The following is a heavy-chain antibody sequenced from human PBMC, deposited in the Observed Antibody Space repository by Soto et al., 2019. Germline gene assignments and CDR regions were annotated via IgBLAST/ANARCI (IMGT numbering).Heavy chain of an antibody. Sequence: QVQLVQSGAEVKKPGASVKVSCKASGYTFTSYDINWVRQATGQGLEWMGWTNPNSGNTGYAQKFQGRVTMTRNTSISTAYMELSSLRSEDTAVYYCARGFPRHDYGDSVEYFQHWGQGTLVTVSS. CDR2: TNPNSGNT. CDR1: GYTFTSYD. V-gene: IGHV1-8*01. D-gene: IGHD4-17*01. CDR3: ARGFPRHDYGDSVEYFQH. J-gene: IGHJ1*01.